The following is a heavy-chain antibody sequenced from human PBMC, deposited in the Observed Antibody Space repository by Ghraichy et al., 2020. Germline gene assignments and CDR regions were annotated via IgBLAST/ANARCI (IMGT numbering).Heavy chain of an antibody. Sequence: SQTLSLTCAISGDSFSSNNATWNCITQSPSRDLEWLVSTYFSSKWYSVYAPSVSSLLTISPDTSKNQFSLQLNSVTPEDTSVYYCSRGPSPLGYWGQGTLVTVSS. CDR2: TYFSSKWYS. V-gene: IGHV6-1*01. J-gene: IGHJ4*02. CDR3: SRGPSPLGY. CDR1: GDSFSSNNAT.